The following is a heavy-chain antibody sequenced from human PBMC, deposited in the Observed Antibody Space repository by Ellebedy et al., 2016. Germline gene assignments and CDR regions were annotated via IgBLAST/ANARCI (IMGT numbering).Heavy chain of an antibody. D-gene: IGHD3-10*01. Sequence: SETLSLTXTVSGGSISSGDYYWSWIRQPPGKGLEWIGYIYYSGSTYYNPSLKSRVTISVDTSKNQFSLKLSSVTAADTAVYYCARGGHYGSGSYYPYNWFDPWGQGTLVTVSS. CDR2: IYYSGST. J-gene: IGHJ5*02. V-gene: IGHV4-30-4*01. CDR3: ARGGHYGSGSYYPYNWFDP. CDR1: GGSISSGDYY.